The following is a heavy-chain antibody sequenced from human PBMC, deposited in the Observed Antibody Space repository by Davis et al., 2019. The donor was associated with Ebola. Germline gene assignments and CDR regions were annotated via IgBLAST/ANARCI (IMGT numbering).Heavy chain of an antibody. CDR3: AREKYTTGYYYFDS. Sequence: GESLKISCAASGFTFSSYSMNWVRQAPGKGLEWVSYISSSSSTIYYADSVKGRFTISRDNSRTTVFLQMSSLRREDTAVYYCAREKYTTGYYYFDSWGQGALVTVSS. V-gene: IGHV3-48*01. CDR2: ISSSSSTI. J-gene: IGHJ4*01. D-gene: IGHD3-9*01. CDR1: GFTFSSYS.